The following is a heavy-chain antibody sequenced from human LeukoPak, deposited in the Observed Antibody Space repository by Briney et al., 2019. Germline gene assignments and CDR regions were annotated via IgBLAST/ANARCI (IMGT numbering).Heavy chain of an antibody. J-gene: IGHJ6*02. CDR2: VNRDGSET. V-gene: IGHV3-7*03. CDR1: GFALSSHW. Sequence: GGSLRLSCAASGFALSSHWMTWVRQVPGRGPEWVANVNRDGSETYYLDSVKGRYTISKDNAKNSLYLQMNSLRAEDTALYHCARNNGMDVWGQGTTVIVSS. CDR3: ARNNGMDV.